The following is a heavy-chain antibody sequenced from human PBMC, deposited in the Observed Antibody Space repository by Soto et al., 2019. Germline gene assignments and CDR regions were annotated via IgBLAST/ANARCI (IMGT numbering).Heavy chain of an antibody. V-gene: IGHV4-30-4*01. CDR3: AGEIMPLSKDWYFDL. CDR1: GDSISGGVHS. J-gene: IGHJ2*01. D-gene: IGHD2-2*01. CDR2: IFDSGST. Sequence: QVQLQEAGPGLVKPSETLSLTCTVSGDSISGGVHSLSWIRQPPGRGLEWIGHIFDSGSTYYNPSPKSPLNISVDTSKNRFSLRLRSVTAAETAVYYCAGEIMPLSKDWYFDLWGRGTLFTVSS.